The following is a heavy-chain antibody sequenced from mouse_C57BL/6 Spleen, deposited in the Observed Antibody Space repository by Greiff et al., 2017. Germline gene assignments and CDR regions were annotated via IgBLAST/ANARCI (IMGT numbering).Heavy chain of an antibody. D-gene: IGHD2-4*01. J-gene: IGHJ2*01. CDR2: ISSGSSTI. CDR3: ARGYDYDVWYFDY. Sequence: EVMLVESGGGLVKPGGSLKLSCAASGFTFSDYGMHWVRQAPEQGLEWVAYISSGSSTIYYADTVKGRFTISRDNAKNTLFLQMTSLRSEDTAMYYCARGYDYDVWYFDYWGQGTTLTVSS. V-gene: IGHV5-17*01. CDR1: GFTFSDYG.